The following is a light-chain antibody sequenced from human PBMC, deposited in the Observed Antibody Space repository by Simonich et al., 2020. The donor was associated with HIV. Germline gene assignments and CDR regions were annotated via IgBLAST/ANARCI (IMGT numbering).Light chain of an antibody. CDR3: QQYYSIPWT. V-gene: IGKV4-1*01. J-gene: IGKJ1*01. CDR1: QSVLSSSNNKNY. Sequence: DIVMTQSPDSLAVALGERAIINCKSSQSVLSSSNNKNYLAWYQQKTGQPPKLLIYWASTRESGVPDRFSGSGSGTDFTLTISSLQAEDVAVYYCQQYYSIPWTFGQGTKVEIK. CDR2: WAS.